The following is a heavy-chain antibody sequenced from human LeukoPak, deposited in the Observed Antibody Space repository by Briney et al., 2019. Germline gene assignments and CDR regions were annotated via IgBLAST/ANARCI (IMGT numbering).Heavy chain of an antibody. CDR1: GFSFSLYD. Sequence: PGGSLRLSCVASGFSFSLYDMHWVRQATGKGLEWVSYIGTAGDTDYADSAKGRFTISRENVKNSLFLQMNSLRAEDTAVYYCARGYSRYYYYMDVWGKGTTVTVS. CDR2: IGTAGDT. J-gene: IGHJ6*03. CDR3: ARGYSRYYYYMDV. D-gene: IGHD1-14*01. V-gene: IGHV3-13*01.